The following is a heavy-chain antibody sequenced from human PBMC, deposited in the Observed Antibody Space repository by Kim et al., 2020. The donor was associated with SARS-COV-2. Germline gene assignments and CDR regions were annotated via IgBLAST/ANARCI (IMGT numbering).Heavy chain of an antibody. Sequence: PSLKSRVTISEDPSKNQFSLKLTSVTAADTAVYYCAREKQLLVQTYGLDVWGQGTTVTVSS. CDR3: AREKQLLVQTYGLDV. J-gene: IGHJ6*02. V-gene: IGHV4-34*01. D-gene: IGHD6-13*01.